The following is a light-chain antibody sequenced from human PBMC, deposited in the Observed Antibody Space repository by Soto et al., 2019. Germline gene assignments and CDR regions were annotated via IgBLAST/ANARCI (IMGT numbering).Light chain of an antibody. J-gene: IGKJ2*01. CDR2: DVV. Sequence: EIVLTQSPVTLSVSPGERATLSCRASQSVGNLLAWYQQRPGQAPRLPMYDVVNRATGIPARFSGSGSGTDFTLTISSLETEDSAVYYCQKSGSFGQGTKLEIK. CDR3: QKSGS. CDR1: QSVGNL. V-gene: IGKV3-11*01.